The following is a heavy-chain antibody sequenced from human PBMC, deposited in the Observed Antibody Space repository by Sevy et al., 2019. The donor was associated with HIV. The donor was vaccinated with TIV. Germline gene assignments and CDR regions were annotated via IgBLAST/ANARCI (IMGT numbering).Heavy chain of an antibody. D-gene: IGHD3-10*01. Sequence: GGSLRLSCAASGFTFNYHFMNWVRQVPGKGLEWVSYISSASSYINYSDSVKGRFTISRDNAKNLVFLEMNNLRPEGTAVYFCARGDYYGSLYYFDYWGQGTLVTVSS. V-gene: IGHV3-21*06. J-gene: IGHJ4*02. CDR3: ARGDYYGSLYYFDY. CDR2: ISSASSYI. CDR1: GFTFNYHF.